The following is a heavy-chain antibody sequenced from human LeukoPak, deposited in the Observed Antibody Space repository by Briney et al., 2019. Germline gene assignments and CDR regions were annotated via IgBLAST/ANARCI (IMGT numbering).Heavy chain of an antibody. CDR1: GYTFTSYG. CDR3: ARAVVTIFGVPYYMDD. D-gene: IGHD3-3*01. CDR2: ISAYNGNT. V-gene: IGHV1-18*01. Sequence: GASVKVSCKASGYTFTSYGISWVRQAPGQGLEWMGWISAYNGNTNYAQKLQGRVTMTTDTSTSTAYMELRSLRSDDTAVSYCARAVVTIFGVPYYMDDWGKGTTVTVSS. J-gene: IGHJ6*03.